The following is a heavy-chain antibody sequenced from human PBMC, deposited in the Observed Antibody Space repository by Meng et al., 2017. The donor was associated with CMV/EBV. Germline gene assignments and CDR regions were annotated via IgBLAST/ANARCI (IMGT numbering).Heavy chain of an antibody. CDR3: VAPSCSSTNCYAADF. J-gene: IGHJ4*02. CDR2: IRNKANNYAT. CDR1: GFTFSDST. V-gene: IGHV3-73*01. D-gene: IGHD2-2*01. Sequence: GESLKISCAASGFTFSDSTTHWVRQASGKGLEWVGHIRNKANNYATAYAASVKGRFTISRDDSSSTTYLQLSSVKADDTAVYYCVAPSCSSTNCYAADFWGQGTLVTVSS.